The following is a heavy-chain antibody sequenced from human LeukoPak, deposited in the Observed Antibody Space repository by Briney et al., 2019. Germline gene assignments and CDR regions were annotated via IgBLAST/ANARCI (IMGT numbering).Heavy chain of an antibody. J-gene: IGHJ4*02. Sequence: ASVKVSCKASGYTFTGYYMHWVRQAPGQGLEWLGWINPNSGVTKFAQKVQDRITLTRDTSISTAYMELTGLISDDTAVYYCASGQSIAAAPLDYWGQGTLVTVSS. CDR2: INPNSGVT. CDR1: GYTFTGYY. V-gene: IGHV1-2*02. CDR3: ASGQSIAAAPLDY. D-gene: IGHD6-13*01.